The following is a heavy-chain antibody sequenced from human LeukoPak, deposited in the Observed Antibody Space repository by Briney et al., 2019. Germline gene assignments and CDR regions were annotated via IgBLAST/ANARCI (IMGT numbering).Heavy chain of an antibody. D-gene: IGHD3-3*01. Sequence: GGSLRLSCAASGFTFSIFGLNWVRQAPGKGPEWISYIDGRSGITYHADSVQGRFTISRDDARESVFLQMDGLRVDDTAVYYCARTYDFGRGPPGDAFDNWGPGTWVIVSA. CDR3: ARTYDFGRGPPGDAFDN. J-gene: IGHJ3*02. CDR2: IDGRSGIT. V-gene: IGHV3-48*01. CDR1: GFTFSIFG.